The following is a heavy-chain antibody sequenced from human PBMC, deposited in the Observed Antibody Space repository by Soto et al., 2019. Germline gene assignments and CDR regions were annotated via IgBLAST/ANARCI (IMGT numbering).Heavy chain of an antibody. D-gene: IGHD3-22*01. Sequence: GSRRLSSATYGLPFTRYGMHQVRQAPGKGLVWVSSINRDGSSRSYADSVKGRLTISRDNAKNTLYLQMNSLRAEDTAVYFCARDSYSDSTYYGMDVWGKGTTVTVSS. CDR2: INRDGSSR. J-gene: IGHJ6*04. CDR1: GLPFTRYG. V-gene: IGHV3-74*01. CDR3: ARDSYSDSTYYGMDV.